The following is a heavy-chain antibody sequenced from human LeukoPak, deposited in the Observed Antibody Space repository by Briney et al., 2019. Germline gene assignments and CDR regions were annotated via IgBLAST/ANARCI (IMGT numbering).Heavy chain of an antibody. CDR1: GYRFTDHW. CDR3: ARTGPVAGPRRAAFHI. Sequence: GESLKISCQGSGYRFTDHWIAWVRQRPGKGLEWLGIIFPGDSDTRYSPSFQGQVTISADKSISTAYLQWSSLKASDTAMYFCARTGPVAGPRRAAFHIWGQGTNVAVSS. CDR2: IFPGDSDT. V-gene: IGHV5-51*01. D-gene: IGHD6-19*01. J-gene: IGHJ3*02.